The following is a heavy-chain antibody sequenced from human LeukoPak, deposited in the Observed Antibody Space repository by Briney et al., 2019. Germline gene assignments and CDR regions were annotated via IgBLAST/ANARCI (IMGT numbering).Heavy chain of an antibody. CDR3: ARDGHAPQSPYYFAY. V-gene: IGHV4-34*01. J-gene: IGHJ4*02. D-gene: IGHD5-24*01. Sequence: GSLRLSCAASGFTFSSYAMSWVRQPPGKGLEWIGEINHSGSTNYNPSLKNRVTISVDTSKNHFSLQLNPVTPEDTAVYYCARDGHAPQSPYYFAYWGQGILVTVSS. CDR2: INHSGST. CDR1: GFTFSSYA.